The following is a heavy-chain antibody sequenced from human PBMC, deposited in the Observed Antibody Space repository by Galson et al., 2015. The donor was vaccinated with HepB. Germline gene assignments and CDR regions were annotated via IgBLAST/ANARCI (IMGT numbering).Heavy chain of an antibody. CDR2: IYYSGST. CDR1: GGSISSSSYY. J-gene: IGHJ4*02. D-gene: IGHD3-22*01. V-gene: IGHV4-39*01. Sequence: SETLSLTCTVSGGSISSSSYYWGWIRQPPGKGLEWIGSIYYSGSTYYNPSLKSRVTLSVDTSKNQFSLKLSSVTAADTAVYYCARLSYYYDSSAYYSYFDYWGQGTLVTVSS. CDR3: ARLSYYYDSSAYYSYFDY.